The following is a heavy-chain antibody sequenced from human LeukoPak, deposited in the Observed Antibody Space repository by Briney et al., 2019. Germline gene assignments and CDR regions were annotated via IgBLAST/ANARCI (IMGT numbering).Heavy chain of an antibody. D-gene: IGHD6-19*01. V-gene: IGHV3-30*04. Sequence: PGGSLRLSCAASGFTFSSYAMHWVLQAPGKGLEWVAVISYDGSNKYYADSVKGRFTISRDNSKNTLYLQMNSLRAEDTAVYYCAREEGSGALLFDYWGQGTLVTVSS. CDR2: ISYDGSNK. CDR3: AREEGSGALLFDY. CDR1: GFTFSSYA. J-gene: IGHJ4*02.